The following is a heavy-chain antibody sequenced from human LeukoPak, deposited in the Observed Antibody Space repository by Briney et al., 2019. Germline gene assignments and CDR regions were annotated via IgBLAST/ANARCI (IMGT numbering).Heavy chain of an antibody. V-gene: IGHV5-51*01. Sequence: GESLKISCNGSGYXFTSYWIGWVRPMPGKGLVWMGIIYPGDSDTRYSPSFQGQVTISADKSISTAYLQWSSLKASDTAIYYCARHSGDPVLFDYWGLGTLVTVSS. D-gene: IGHD7-27*01. CDR2: IYPGDSDT. CDR1: GYXFTSYW. CDR3: ARHSGDPVLFDY. J-gene: IGHJ4*02.